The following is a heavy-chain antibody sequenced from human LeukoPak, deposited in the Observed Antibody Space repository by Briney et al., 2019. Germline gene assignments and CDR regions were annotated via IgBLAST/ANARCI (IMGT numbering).Heavy chain of an antibody. D-gene: IGHD6-6*01. CDR3: ARHFAYSSSSYFDY. CDR1: GGPVSNYY. CDR2: VYYTGST. V-gene: IGHV4-59*08. J-gene: IGHJ4*02. Sequence: SETLSLTCSVSGGPVSNYYWSWIRQPPGKGLEWIGYVYYTGSTNYNPSLKSRVTMFEDKSKNQLSLRLYSVTVADTAGYYCARHFAYSSSSYFDYWGQGRLVTVSS.